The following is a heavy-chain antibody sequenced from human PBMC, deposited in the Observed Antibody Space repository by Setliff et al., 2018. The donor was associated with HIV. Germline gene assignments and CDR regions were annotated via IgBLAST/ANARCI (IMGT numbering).Heavy chain of an antibody. V-gene: IGHV4-39*02. J-gene: IGHJ5*02. CDR1: GGSITTSTFY. Sequence: SETLSLTCTVSGGSITTSTFYWGWIRQPPGKGLEWIGSIYYSGSTYYNPSLKSRLTITQHTSKNHFSLSLSSVTAADTAVYYCARPGLGYSYGGKFDPWGQGTLVTVSS. CDR3: ARPGLGYSYGGKFDP. D-gene: IGHD5-18*01. CDR2: IYYSGST.